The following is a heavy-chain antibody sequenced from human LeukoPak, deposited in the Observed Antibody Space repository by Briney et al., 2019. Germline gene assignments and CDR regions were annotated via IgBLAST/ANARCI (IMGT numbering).Heavy chain of an antibody. CDR3: TAEYDSSGYYPWFFDL. D-gene: IGHD3-22*01. Sequence: PGGSLRLSCAASGFTFSSYAMSWVRQAPGKGLEWVGRIKSKSAGGKTDYAAPMKGRFTISRDDSKNTLYLQMNSLKTEDTAVYYCTAEYDSSGYYPWFFDLWGRGTLVTASS. CDR1: GFTFSSYA. V-gene: IGHV3-15*01. J-gene: IGHJ2*01. CDR2: IKSKSAGGKT.